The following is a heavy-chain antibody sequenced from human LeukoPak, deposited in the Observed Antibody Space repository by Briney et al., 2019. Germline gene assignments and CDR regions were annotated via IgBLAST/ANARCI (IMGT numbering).Heavy chain of an antibody. CDR2: IRFDGTNK. D-gene: IGHD6-19*01. CDR1: GFTFSLYA. V-gene: IGHV3-30*02. J-gene: IGHJ3*02. CDR3: ARGAVAGHDAFDI. Sequence: GGSLRLSCSASGFTFSLYAMSWVRQAPGKGLEWVAFIRFDGTNKYYADSVKGRLTISRDNSKNTLYLQMNSLRAEDTAVYYCARGAVAGHDAFDIWGQGTMVTVSS.